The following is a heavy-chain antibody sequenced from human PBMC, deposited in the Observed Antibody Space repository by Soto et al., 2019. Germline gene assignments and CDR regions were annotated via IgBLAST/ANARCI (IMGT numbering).Heavy chain of an antibody. D-gene: IGHD1-26*01. CDR3: ASWRSYSGSYCFDY. CDR2: VVPMYDSV. Sequence: SVKVSCKASGGTFNSYTINWVRQAPGRGLEWVGQVVPMYDSVNYAENFQGRITITADKSTKTAYMELTSLRSEDTALYFCASWRSYSGSYCFDYWGQGTLVTVSS. CDR1: GGTFNSYT. V-gene: IGHV1-69*06. J-gene: IGHJ4*02.